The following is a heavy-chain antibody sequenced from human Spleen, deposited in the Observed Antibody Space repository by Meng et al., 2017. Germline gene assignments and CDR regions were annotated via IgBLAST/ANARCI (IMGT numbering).Heavy chain of an antibody. V-gene: IGHV4-39*01. D-gene: IGHD6-19*01. CDR1: GGSISTSGYY. J-gene: IGHJ5*02. CDR2: IGHSGFT. Sequence: QPQLQESGPGLVRPSEALSLTWSFSGGSISTSGYYWGWIRQPPGKGLEWIGSIGHSGFTYYTPSLKSRVTVSIDTSRNQFSLWLTSVTAADTAVYYCVRSSAWVRTGFDPWGQGTLVTVSS. CDR3: VRSSAWVRTGFDP.